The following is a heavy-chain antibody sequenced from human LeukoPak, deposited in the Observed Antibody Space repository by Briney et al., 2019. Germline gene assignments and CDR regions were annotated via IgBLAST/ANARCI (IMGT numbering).Heavy chain of an antibody. Sequence: GGSLRLSCAASGFTFSSYSMNWVRQAPGKGLEWVSSISSSSSYIYYADSVKGRFTISRDNGKNSLYLQMNSLRAEDTAVYYCARVCPRYYDSSGHHNWFDPWGQGTLVTVSS. CDR3: ARVCPRYYDSSGHHNWFDP. CDR1: GFTFSSYS. V-gene: IGHV3-21*04. J-gene: IGHJ5*02. CDR2: ISSSSSYI. D-gene: IGHD3-22*01.